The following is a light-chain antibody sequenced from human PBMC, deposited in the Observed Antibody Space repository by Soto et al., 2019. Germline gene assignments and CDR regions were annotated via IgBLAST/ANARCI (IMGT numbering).Light chain of an antibody. CDR3: SSYTSSIDVV. CDR1: SSDVGSYNR. V-gene: IGLV2-18*02. CDR2: EVS. J-gene: IGLJ2*01. Sequence: QSALTQPPSVSGSPGHSVTISCTGTSSDVGSYNRVSWYQQPPGTAPKLMIYEVSNRPSGVPDRFSGSKSGNTASLTISGLQAEDEADYYCSSYTSSIDVVFGGWTKLTV.